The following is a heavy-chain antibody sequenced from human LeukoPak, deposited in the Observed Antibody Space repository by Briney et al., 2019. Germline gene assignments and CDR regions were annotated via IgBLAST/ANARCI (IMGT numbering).Heavy chain of an antibody. CDR3: ASSSQYYYDSSDLDY. J-gene: IGHJ4*02. Sequence: PGGSLSLSCAASGFTFSSYWMHWVRQAPGKGLVWVSRINSDGSSTSYADSVKGRFTISRDNAKNTLYLQMNSLRAEDTAVYYCASSSQYYYDSSDLDYWGQGTLVTVSS. V-gene: IGHV3-74*01. CDR2: INSDGSST. CDR1: GFTFSSYW. D-gene: IGHD3-22*01.